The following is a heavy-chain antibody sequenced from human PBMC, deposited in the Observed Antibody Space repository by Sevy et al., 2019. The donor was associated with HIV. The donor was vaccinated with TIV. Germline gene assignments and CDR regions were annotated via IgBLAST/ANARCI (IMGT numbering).Heavy chain of an antibody. V-gene: IGHV3-23*01. CDR2: ISNSGNDI. CDR1: GFTFSTYA. Sequence: GGSLRLSCAASGFTFSTYAMGWVRQAPGKGLEWVSGISNSGNDIYYAGSVEGRFTISRDNSKSTLFLEMNNLRAEDTAVYYGAKDGAPYCTGGICFPYWYFDVWGRGALVTVSS. D-gene: IGHD2-8*02. CDR3: AKDGAPYCTGGICFPYWYFDV. J-gene: IGHJ2*01.